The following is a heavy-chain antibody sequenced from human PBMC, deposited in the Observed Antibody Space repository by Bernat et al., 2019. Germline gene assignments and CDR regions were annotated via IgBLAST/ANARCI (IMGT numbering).Heavy chain of an antibody. Sequence: EVQLVESGGGLVKPGGSLRLSCAASGFTFSTFGMKWVRQAPGKGLEWVSYISSSSASIYYADSVKGRFTISRDNAKNSLYLQMNRLRAEDTAVYYCARGNIAVAGTDYWGQGTLVTVSS. V-gene: IGHV3-21*01. CDR1: GFTFSTFG. J-gene: IGHJ4*02. CDR3: ARGNIAVAGTDY. D-gene: IGHD6-19*01. CDR2: ISSSSASI.